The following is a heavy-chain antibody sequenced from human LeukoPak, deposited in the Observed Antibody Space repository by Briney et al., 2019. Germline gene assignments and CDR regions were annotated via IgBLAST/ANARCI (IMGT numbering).Heavy chain of an antibody. D-gene: IGHD3-3*01. CDR3: VKDLNDFWPYGMDV. Sequence: GGSLRLSCAASGFTVSSNYMSWVRQAPGKGLEYVSAISSNGGSTYYADSVKGRFTISRDNSKNTLYLQMSSLRAEDTAVYYCVKDLNDFWPYGMDVWGQGTTVTVSS. CDR2: ISSNGGST. V-gene: IGHV3-64D*06. J-gene: IGHJ6*02. CDR1: GFTVSSNY.